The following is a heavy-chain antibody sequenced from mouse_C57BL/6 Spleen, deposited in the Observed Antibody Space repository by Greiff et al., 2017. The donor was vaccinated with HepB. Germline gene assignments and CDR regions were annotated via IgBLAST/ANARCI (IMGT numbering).Heavy chain of an antibody. CDR2: IHPSDSDT. CDR3: APHYDRRSYAMDY. CDR1: GYTFTSYW. V-gene: IGHV1-74*01. J-gene: IGHJ4*01. D-gene: IGHD2-4*01. Sequence: VQWVESGAELVKPGASVKVSCKASGYTFTSYWMHWVKQRPGQGLEWIGRIHPSDSDTNYNQKFKGKATLTVDKSSSTAYMQLSSLTSEDSAVYYCAPHYDRRSYAMDYWGQGTSVTVSS.